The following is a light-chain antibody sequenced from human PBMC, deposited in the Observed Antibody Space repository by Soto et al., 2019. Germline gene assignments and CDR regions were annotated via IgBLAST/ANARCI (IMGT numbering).Light chain of an antibody. CDR3: QSYDSSLSGSGV. Sequence: QLVLTQPPSVSWAPGQRVTISCTGSSSNIGAGYDVHWYQQLPGTAPKLLIYGNSNRPSGVPDRFSGSKSGTSASLAITGLQAEDEADYYCQSYDSSLSGSGVFGGGTKLTVL. CDR1: SSNIGAGYD. V-gene: IGLV1-40*01. CDR2: GNS. J-gene: IGLJ2*01.